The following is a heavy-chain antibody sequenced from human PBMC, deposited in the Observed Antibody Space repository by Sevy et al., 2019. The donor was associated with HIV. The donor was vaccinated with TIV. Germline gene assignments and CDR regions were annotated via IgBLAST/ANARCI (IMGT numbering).Heavy chain of an antibody. D-gene: IGHD2-21*02. CDR3: ARGDTYCGGDCYYRVTRHFDY. CDR1: GGSISSGDYY. V-gene: IGHV4-30-4*01. J-gene: IGHJ4*02. CDR2: IYYSGST. Sequence: SETLSLTCTVSGGSISSGDYYWSWIRQPPGKGLEWIGYIYYSGSTYYNPSLKSRVTISVDTSKNQFSLKLSSVTAADTAVYYCARGDTYCGGDCYYRVTRHFDYWGQGTLVTVSS.